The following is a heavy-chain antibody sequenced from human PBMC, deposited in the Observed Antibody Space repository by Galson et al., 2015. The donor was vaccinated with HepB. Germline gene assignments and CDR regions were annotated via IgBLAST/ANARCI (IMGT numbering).Heavy chain of an antibody. CDR1: GFTVSSNY. CDR2: IYSGGRT. D-gene: IGHD3-3*01. J-gene: IGHJ6*04. CDR3: ARETPYDFWVDV. V-gene: IGHV3-66*01. Sequence: SLRLSCAASGFTVSSNYMNWVRQAPGKGLEWVSVIYSGGRTYYADSAKGRFTISRDNSKNTLYLQMNSLRVEDTAVYYCARETPYDFWVDVWGKGTTVTVSS.